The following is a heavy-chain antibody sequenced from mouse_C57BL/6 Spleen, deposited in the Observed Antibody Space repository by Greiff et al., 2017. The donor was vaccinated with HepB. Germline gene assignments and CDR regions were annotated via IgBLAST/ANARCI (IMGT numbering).Heavy chain of an antibody. V-gene: IGHV3-6*01. CDR2: ISYDGSN. J-gene: IGHJ2*01. D-gene: IGHD2-4*01. Sequence: EVQLQESGPGLVKPSQSLSLTCSVTGYSITSGYYWNWIRQFPGNKLEWMGYISYDGSNNYNPSLKNRISITRDTSKNQFFLKLNSVTTEDTATYYCAREDYDYESYWGQGTTLTVSS. CDR3: AREDYDYESY. CDR1: GYSITSGYY.